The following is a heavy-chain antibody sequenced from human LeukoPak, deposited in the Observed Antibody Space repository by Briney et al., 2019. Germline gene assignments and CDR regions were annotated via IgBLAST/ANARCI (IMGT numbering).Heavy chain of an antibody. CDR1: GFTFSSYG. J-gene: IGHJ4*02. D-gene: IGHD3-10*01. CDR2: IPYDGSNK. V-gene: IGHV3-30*18. CDR3: AKERQPYYYGSGSFFDY. Sequence: PGRSLRLSCAASGFTFSSYGMHWVRQAPGKGLEWVAVIPYDGSNKYYADSVKGRFTISRDNSKNTLYLQMNSLRAEDTAVYYCAKERQPYYYGSGSFFDYWGQGTLVTVSS.